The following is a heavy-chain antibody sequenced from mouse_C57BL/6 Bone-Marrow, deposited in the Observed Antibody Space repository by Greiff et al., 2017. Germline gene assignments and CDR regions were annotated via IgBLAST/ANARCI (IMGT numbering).Heavy chain of an antibody. Sequence: DVMLVESGGGLVKPGGSLKLSCAASGFTFSSYAMSWVRQTPEKRLEWVATISDGGSYTYYPDNVKGRFTISRDNAKNNLYLQMSHLKSEDTAMYYCARALYYSNPYWGQGTLVTVSA. CDR2: ISDGGSYT. J-gene: IGHJ3*01. D-gene: IGHD2-5*01. V-gene: IGHV5-4*03. CDR3: ARALYYSNPY. CDR1: GFTFSSYA.